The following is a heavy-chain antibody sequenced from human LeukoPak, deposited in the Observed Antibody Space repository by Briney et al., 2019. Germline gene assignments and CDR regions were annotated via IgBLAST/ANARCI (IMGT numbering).Heavy chain of an antibody. J-gene: IGHJ4*02. CDR3: TRSIGTWIQLWLHDY. CDR2: IRSKAYGGTT. Sequence: GGSLRLSCTASGFTFGDYAMSWFRQAPGKGLEWVGFIRSKAYGGTTEYAASVKGGFTISRDDSKSIAYLQMNSLKTEDTAVYYCTRSIGTWIQLWLHDYWGQGTLVTVSS. D-gene: IGHD5-18*01. V-gene: IGHV3-49*03. CDR1: GFTFGDYA.